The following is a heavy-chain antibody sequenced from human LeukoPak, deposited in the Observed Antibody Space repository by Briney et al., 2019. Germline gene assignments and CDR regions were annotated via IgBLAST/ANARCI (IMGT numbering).Heavy chain of an antibody. CDR3: ARGYDSSGYYFDY. CDR2: IYHSGST. J-gene: IGHJ4*02. V-gene: IGHV4-30-2*01. Sequence: SETLSLTCTVSGGSISGSSYYWGWIRQPPGKGLEWIGYIYHSGSTYYNPSLKSRVTISVDRSKNQFSLKLSSVTAADTAVYYCARGYDSSGYYFDYWGQGTLVTVSS. CDR1: GGSISGSSYY. D-gene: IGHD3-22*01.